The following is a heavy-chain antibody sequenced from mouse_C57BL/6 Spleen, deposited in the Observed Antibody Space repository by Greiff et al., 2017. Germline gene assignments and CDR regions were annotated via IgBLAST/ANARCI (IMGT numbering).Heavy chain of an antibody. CDR1: GYTFTSFG. J-gene: IGHJ3*01. D-gene: IGHD2-3*01. V-gene: IGHV1-7*01. CDR2: INPSSGYT. Sequence: QVPLQQSGAELSKPAPSVRLSCKSSGYTFTSFGMHGGKNRHRPGLEWIGYINPSSGYTKYNQKSKDKATLTADKSSSTAYMQLSSLTYEDSAVYYCARNDGYWAWFAYGGQRTLVTVSA. CDR3: ARNDGYWAWFAY.